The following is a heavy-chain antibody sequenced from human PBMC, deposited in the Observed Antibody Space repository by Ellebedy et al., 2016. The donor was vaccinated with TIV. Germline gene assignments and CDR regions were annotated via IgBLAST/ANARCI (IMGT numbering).Heavy chain of an antibody. CDR2: ISSSSSYI. D-gene: IGHD3-10*01. CDR3: ARVPYGSGTYTVDY. CDR1: GFTFSDYS. V-gene: IGHV3-21*01. Sequence: GGSLRLSXAASGFTFSDYSMNWVRQAPGKGLQWLSSISSSSSYIYYADSVKGRFTISRDSAKNSLYLQMNSLRGEDTAVYYCARVPYGSGTYTVDYWGQGTLVTVSS. J-gene: IGHJ4*02.